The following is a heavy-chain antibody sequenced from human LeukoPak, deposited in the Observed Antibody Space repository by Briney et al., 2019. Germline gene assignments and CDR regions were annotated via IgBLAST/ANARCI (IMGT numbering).Heavy chain of an antibody. D-gene: IGHD6-13*01. Sequence: AGGSLRLSCAASGFTFSSYSMNWVRQAPGKGLEWVSYISSSSTIYYADSVKGRFTISRDNSKNTLYLQMNSLRAEDTAVYYCAKDQAAAVHSAFDPWGQGTLVTVSS. V-gene: IGHV3-48*01. CDR3: AKDQAAAVHSAFDP. J-gene: IGHJ5*02. CDR1: GFTFSSYS. CDR2: ISSSSTI.